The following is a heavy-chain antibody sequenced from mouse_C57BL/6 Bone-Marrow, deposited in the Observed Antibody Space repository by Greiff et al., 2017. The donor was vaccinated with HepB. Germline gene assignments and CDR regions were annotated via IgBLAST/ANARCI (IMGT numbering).Heavy chain of an antibody. J-gene: IGHJ3*01. V-gene: IGHV1-74*01. Sequence: QVQLKQPGTELVKPGASVKLSCKASGYTFTSYWMHWVKQRPGQGLEWIGRIHPSDSDTNYNQKFRGKATLTVDKSSSTAYMQLSSLTSEDSAVYYCAIKSAYYSNPAWFAYWGQGTLVTVSA. CDR1: GYTFTSYW. D-gene: IGHD2-5*01. CDR3: AIKSAYYSNPAWFAY. CDR2: IHPSDSDT.